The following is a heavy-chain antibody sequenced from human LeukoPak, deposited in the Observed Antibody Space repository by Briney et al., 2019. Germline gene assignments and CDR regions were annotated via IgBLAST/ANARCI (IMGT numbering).Heavy chain of an antibody. Sequence: PSETLSLTCAVCGGSFSGYYWSWIRQPPGKGLEWIGEINHSGSTNYNPSLKSRATISVDTSKNQFSLKLSSVTAADTAVYYCARVSFPLYRNNWFDPWGQGTLVTVSS. CDR3: ARVSFPLYRNNWFDP. V-gene: IGHV4-34*01. CDR2: INHSGST. J-gene: IGHJ5*02. CDR1: GGSFSGYY.